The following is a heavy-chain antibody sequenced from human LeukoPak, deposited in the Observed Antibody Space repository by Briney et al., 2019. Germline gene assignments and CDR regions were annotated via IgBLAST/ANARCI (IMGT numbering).Heavy chain of an antibody. D-gene: IGHD3-16*02. CDR2: IKQDGSEK. J-gene: IGHJ4*02. Sequence: GGSLRLSCAASGFTFSSYWMSWVRQAPGKGLEWVANIKQDGSEKYYVDSVKGRFTISRDNAKNSLYLQMNSLRAEDTAVYYCARNGYDYDYVWGSYRYSPFDYWGQGTLVTVSS. CDR3: ARNGYDYDYVWGSYRYSPFDY. CDR1: GFTFSSYW. V-gene: IGHV3-7*01.